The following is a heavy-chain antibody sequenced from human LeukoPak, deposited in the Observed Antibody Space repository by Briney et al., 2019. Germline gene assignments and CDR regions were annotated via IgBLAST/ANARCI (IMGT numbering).Heavy chain of an antibody. CDR3: TTEYYDYVWGSYRGLFDY. CDR1: GFTFSSYE. Sequence: GGSLRLSCAASGFTFSSYEMNWVRQAPGKGLEWVGRIKSKTDGGTTDYAAPVKGRFTISRDDSKNTLYLQMNSLKTEDTAVYYCTTEYYDYVWGSYRGLFDYWGQGTLVTVSS. V-gene: IGHV3-15*01. CDR2: IKSKTDGGTT. J-gene: IGHJ4*02. D-gene: IGHD3-16*02.